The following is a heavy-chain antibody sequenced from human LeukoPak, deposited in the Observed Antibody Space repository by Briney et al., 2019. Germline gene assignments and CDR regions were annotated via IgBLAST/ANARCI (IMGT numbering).Heavy chain of an antibody. D-gene: IGHD3-10*01. CDR3: ARDGDTAIRGVNFDY. CDR1: GFTFSTHA. Sequence: GRSLRLSCAASGFTFSTHAIHWVRQAPGKGLEWVAVMSYDGNNKYYADSVKGRFTTSRDNSKNTLYLQMNSLITEDTAVYYCARDGDTAIRGVNFDYWGQGTLVTVSS. V-gene: IGHV3-30-3*01. CDR2: MSYDGNNK. J-gene: IGHJ4*02.